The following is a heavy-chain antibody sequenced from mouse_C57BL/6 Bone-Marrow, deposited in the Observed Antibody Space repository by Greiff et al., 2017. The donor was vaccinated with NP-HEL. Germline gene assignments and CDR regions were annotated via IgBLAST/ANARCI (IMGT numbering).Heavy chain of an antibody. J-gene: IGHJ4*01. Sequence: QVQLKQPGAELVKPGASVKLSCKASGYTFTSYWMQWVKQRPGQGLEWIGEIDPSDSYTNYNQKFKGKATLTVDTSSSTAYMQLSSLTSEDSAVYYCAREGYYGSLAMDYWGQGTSVTVSS. D-gene: IGHD1-1*01. V-gene: IGHV1-50*01. CDR1: GYTFTSYW. CDR2: IDPSDSYT. CDR3: AREGYYGSLAMDY.